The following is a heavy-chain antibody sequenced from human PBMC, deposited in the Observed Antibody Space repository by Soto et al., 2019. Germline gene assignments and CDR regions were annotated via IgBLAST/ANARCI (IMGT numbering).Heavy chain of an antibody. CDR3: ARDPIGGGAPYYIDF. D-gene: IGHD3-16*01. V-gene: IGHV1-2*02. CDR2: INPNSGGT. CDR1: GYSFTAYY. Sequence: ASVKVSCKASGYSFTAYYMHWVRQAPGQGPEWVGWINPNSGGTNYAQKFQGRVTMTRDTSISTAYMELSRLKSDDTAVYYCARDPIGGGAPYYIDFWGQGTLVTVSS. J-gene: IGHJ4*02.